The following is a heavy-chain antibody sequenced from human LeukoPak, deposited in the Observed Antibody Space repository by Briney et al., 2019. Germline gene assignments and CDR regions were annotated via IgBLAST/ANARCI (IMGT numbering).Heavy chain of an antibody. Sequence: GGSLRLSCAASGFTVSSNYMSWVRQAPGKGLEWVSVIYSGGSTYYADSVKGRFTISRHNSKNTLYLQMNSLRAEDPAVYYCARTLVEMATIGAFDIWGQGTMVTVSS. CDR3: ARTLVEMATIGAFDI. CDR1: GFTVSSNY. D-gene: IGHD5-24*01. V-gene: IGHV3-53*04. J-gene: IGHJ3*02. CDR2: IYSGGST.